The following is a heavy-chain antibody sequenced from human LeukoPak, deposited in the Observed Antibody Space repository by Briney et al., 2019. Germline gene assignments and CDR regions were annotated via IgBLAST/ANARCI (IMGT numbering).Heavy chain of an antibody. V-gene: IGHV3-11*01. Sequence: GGSLRLSCAAPGFTFSDYYMNWIRQAPGKGLEWVSYISSSGNTIYYADSVKGRFTISRDNAKNSLYVQMSSLRAEDTAVYYCARGAGSRYCTGGSCYSGYYYYYMDVWGKGTTVTVSS. CDR2: ISSSGNTI. J-gene: IGHJ6*03. CDR3: ARGAGSRYCTGGSCYSGYYYYYMDV. D-gene: IGHD2-15*01. CDR1: GFTFSDYY.